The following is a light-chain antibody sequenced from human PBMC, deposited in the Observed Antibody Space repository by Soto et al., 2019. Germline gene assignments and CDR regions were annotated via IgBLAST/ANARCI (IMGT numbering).Light chain of an antibody. CDR2: GAS. CDR1: HSINSD. J-gene: IGKJ3*01. V-gene: IGKV3-15*01. Sequence: EIVMTQSPATLSLSLGERATLSCRASHSINSDLAWYQQRPGQAPRLLIDGASTRATGFPARFSASGSGTEFTLTITSLQSKDSAVYYCQQYTLWPFTFGPGTTVHIK. CDR3: QQYTLWPFT.